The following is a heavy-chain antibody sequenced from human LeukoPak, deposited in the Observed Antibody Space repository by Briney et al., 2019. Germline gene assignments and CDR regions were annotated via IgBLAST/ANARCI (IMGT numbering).Heavy chain of an antibody. CDR2: MNPNSGNT. CDR3: ATGSSSSSYYYGMDV. D-gene: IGHD6-6*01. CDR1: GYTFTSYD. Sequence: ASVKVSCKSSGYTFTSYDINWVRQATGQGLEWMGWMNPNSGNTGYAQKFQGRVTMTRNTSISTAYMELSSLRSEDTAVYYCATGSSSSSYYYGMDVWGQGTTVTVPS. V-gene: IGHV1-8*01. J-gene: IGHJ6*02.